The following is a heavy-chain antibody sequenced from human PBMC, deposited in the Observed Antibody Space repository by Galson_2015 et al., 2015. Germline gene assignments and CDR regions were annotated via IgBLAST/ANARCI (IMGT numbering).Heavy chain of an antibody. Sequence: SLRLSCAASGFTFSSAAMTWVRQVPGKGLEWVSVVSASGTNTYYADSVKGRFTISRGNAKNTLYLQMNSLRAEDTAVYYCAKDLQMSRWGQGTLVTVSS. CDR2: VSASGTNT. CDR1: GFTFSSAA. J-gene: IGHJ4*02. CDR3: AKDLQMSR. V-gene: IGHV3-23*01. D-gene: IGHD5-24*01.